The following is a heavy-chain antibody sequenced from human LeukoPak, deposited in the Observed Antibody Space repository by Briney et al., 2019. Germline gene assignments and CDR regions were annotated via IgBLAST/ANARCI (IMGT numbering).Heavy chain of an antibody. J-gene: IGHJ6*04. Sequence: GGSLRLSCAASGFTFDDYAMHWVRQAPGKGLEWVSLFSWDGGSTYYADSVKGRFTISRDNSRHTLYLQMNSLGAEDTALYYCAKDKEYSGFGPILSGYYYGMDVWGKGTTVTVSS. D-gene: IGHD5-12*01. CDR1: GFTFDDYA. CDR3: AKDKEYSGFGPILSGYYYGMDV. V-gene: IGHV3-43D*04. CDR2: FSWDGGST.